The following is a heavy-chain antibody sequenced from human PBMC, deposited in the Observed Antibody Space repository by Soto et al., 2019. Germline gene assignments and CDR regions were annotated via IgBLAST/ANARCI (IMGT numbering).Heavy chain of an antibody. J-gene: IGHJ6*03. CDR3: ARGVSSSPGPMDV. D-gene: IGHD6-13*01. Sequence: GALRLSCAASGFTFSSYSMNWVRQAPGKGLEWVSSISSSSSYIYYADSVKGRFTISRDNAKNSLYLQMNSLRAVDTAVYYCARGVSSSPGPMDVWGKGTTVTV. V-gene: IGHV3-21*01. CDR2: ISSSSSYI. CDR1: GFTFSSYS.